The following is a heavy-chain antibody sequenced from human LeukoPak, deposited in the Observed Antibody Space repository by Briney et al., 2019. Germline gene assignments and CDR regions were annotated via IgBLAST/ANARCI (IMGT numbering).Heavy chain of an antibody. CDR3: AREEWELHWFDP. CDR2: IYHSGST. Sequence: PSGTLSLTCAVSGGSISSSNWWSWVRQPPGKGLEWIGEIYHSGSTYYNPSLKSRVTISVDRSKNQFSLKLSSVTAADTAVYYRAREEWELHWFDPWGQGTLVTVSS. D-gene: IGHD1-26*01. CDR1: GGSISSSNW. V-gene: IGHV4-4*02. J-gene: IGHJ5*02.